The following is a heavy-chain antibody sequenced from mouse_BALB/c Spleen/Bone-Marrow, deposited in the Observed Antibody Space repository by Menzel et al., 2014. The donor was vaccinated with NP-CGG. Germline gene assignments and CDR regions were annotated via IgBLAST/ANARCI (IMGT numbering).Heavy chain of an antibody. CDR3: ARSRLRGYYFDH. J-gene: IGHJ2*01. V-gene: IGHV5-17*02. CDR1: GFTFSSFG. D-gene: IGHD3-2*02. CDR2: ISSGSSTI. Sequence: EVKLVESGGGLVQPGGSRKLSCAASGFTFSSFGMHWVRQAPEKGLEWVAYISSGSSTIYYADTLKGRFTISRDNPKNTLFLQMTSLRSEDTAMYYCARSRLRGYYFDHWGQGTTLTVSS.